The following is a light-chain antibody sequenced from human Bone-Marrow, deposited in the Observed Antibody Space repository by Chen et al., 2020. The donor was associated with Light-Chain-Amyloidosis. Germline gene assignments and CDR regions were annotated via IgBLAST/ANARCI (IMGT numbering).Light chain of an antibody. J-gene: IGKJ4*01. Sequence: EIVLTQSPGTLSLSPGEGANLSCRASQTISSNYLTWYQQKFGQAPRLLIYGSSSRATGIPDRFTGSGSGTDFTLTIHRLEPEDFAMYYCQRYGTSPLTFGGGTKVEIK. CDR1: QTISSNY. CDR3: QRYGTSPLT. V-gene: IGKV3-20*01. CDR2: GSS.